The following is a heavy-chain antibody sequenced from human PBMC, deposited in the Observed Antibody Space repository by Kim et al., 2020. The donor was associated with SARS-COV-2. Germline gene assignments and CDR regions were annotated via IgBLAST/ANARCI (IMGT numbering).Heavy chain of an antibody. CDR1: GDSVSSNSAA. J-gene: IGHJ6*02. V-gene: IGHV6-1*01. CDR3: ARAPIAVVGKGYYYYYGMDV. CDR2: TYYRSKWYN. Sequence: SQTLSLTCAISGDSVSSNSAAWNWIRQSPSRGLEWLGRTYYRSKWYNDYAVSVKSRITINPDTSKNQFSLQLNSVTPEDTAVYYCARAPIAVVGKGYYYYYGMDVWGQGTTVTVSS. D-gene: IGHD6-19*01.